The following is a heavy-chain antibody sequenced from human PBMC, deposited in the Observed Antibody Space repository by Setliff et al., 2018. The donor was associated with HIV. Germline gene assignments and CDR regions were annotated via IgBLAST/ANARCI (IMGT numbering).Heavy chain of an antibody. Sequence: SVKVSCKASGGTFSSYAISWVRQAPGQGLEWMGGIIPIFGTANYARKFQGRVTITTDESTSTAYMELSSPRCEDTAVYYCARGDYPLSTVATIKGVVWFDPWGQGTLVTVSS. CDR1: GGTFSSYA. CDR3: ARGDYPLSTVATIKGVVWFDP. D-gene: IGHD5-12*01. V-gene: IGHV1-69*05. CDR2: IIPIFGTA. J-gene: IGHJ5*02.